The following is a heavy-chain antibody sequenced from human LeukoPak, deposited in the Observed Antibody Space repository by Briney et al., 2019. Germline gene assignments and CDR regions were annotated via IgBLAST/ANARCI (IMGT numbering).Heavy chain of an antibody. V-gene: IGHV1-69*05. CDR3: ARVTRGYSYVGIDY. CDR1: GGTFSNYA. Sequence: SSVTVSFKASGGTFSNYAISWVRQAPGQGLEWMGGIIHIFGTANYAQKFQGRVTITTDESTSTAYMELSSLRSEDTAVYYCARVTRGYSYVGIDYWGQGTLVTVSS. D-gene: IGHD5-18*01. J-gene: IGHJ4*02. CDR2: IIHIFGTA.